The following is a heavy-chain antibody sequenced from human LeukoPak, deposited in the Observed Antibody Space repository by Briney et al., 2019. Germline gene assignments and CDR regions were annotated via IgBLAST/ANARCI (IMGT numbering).Heavy chain of an antibody. CDR3: ARDPYYYDSSGYSP. CDR2: IKQDGSEK. D-gene: IGHD3-22*01. V-gene: IGHV3-7*03. CDR1: GFTFSSYW. Sequence: PGGSLRLSCAASGFTFSSYWMSWVRQAPGKGLEWVANIKQDGSEKYYVDSVKGRFTIPRDNAKNSLYLQMNSLRAEDTAVYYCARDPYYYDSSGYSPWGQGTLVTVSS. J-gene: IGHJ4*02.